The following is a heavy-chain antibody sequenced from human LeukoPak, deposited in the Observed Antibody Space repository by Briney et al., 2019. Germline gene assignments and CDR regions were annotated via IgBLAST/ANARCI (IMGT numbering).Heavy chain of an antibody. CDR1: GFTFSYYA. Sequence: GGSLRLSCAASGFTFSYYAMSWVRQSPGRGLEWVSALSGSGGRTYSAASVKGRFTISRDNSKNKLYPQMNSLRAEDTAVYYCARSTAGNIDYWGQGTLVTVSS. CDR2: LSGSGGRT. V-gene: IGHV3-23*01. CDR3: ARSTAGNIDY. J-gene: IGHJ4*02. D-gene: IGHD2/OR15-2a*01.